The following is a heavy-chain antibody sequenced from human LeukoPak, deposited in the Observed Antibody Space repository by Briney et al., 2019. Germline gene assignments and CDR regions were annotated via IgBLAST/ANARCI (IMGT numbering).Heavy chain of an antibody. CDR2: LNPNSGGT. Sequence: GAAVKVSCKASGYTVTGHYLHWVRQAPGQGLEWLGWLNPNSGGTNYAQKFQGRVTMTRDTSINTAYMELNGLTSDDTAMYYCAKDAYSGFSSSYNMDSWGQGTLVTVSS. J-gene: IGHJ4*02. D-gene: IGHD5-18*01. CDR1: GYTVTGHY. V-gene: IGHV1-2*02. CDR3: AKDAYSGFSSSYNMDS.